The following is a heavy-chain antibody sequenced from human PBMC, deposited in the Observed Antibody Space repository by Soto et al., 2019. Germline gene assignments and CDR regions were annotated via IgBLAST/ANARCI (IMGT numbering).Heavy chain of an antibody. D-gene: IGHD6-13*01. V-gene: IGHV4-59*01. CDR2: VYNSGST. J-gene: IGHJ4*02. CDR1: GGSISSNY. CDR3: ARYRRGAVAGYTLDN. Sequence: QVQLQESGPGLVKASETLSLTCTVSGGSISSNYWTWIRQPPGKGLEWIGYVYNSGSTNYNPSLKSRVTSSEDTYKSQFSLKVNSMTAADTAVYYCARYRRGAVAGYTLDNWGQGILVTVSS.